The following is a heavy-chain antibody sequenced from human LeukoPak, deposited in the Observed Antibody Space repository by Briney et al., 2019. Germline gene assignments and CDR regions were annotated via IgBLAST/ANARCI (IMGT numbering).Heavy chain of an antibody. CDR1: GGSISGHY. CDR2: IYYSGST. J-gene: IGHJ3*02. CDR3: AKGVGIVVVPAGAFDI. Sequence: SETLSLTCTVSGGSISGHYWSWIRQPPGKGLEWIGYIYYSGSTDYNPSLKSRVSMSVHTSKNQLSLRLSSVTAADTAVYYCAKGVGIVVVPAGAFDIWGQGTMVTVSS. D-gene: IGHD2-2*01. V-gene: IGHV4-59*11.